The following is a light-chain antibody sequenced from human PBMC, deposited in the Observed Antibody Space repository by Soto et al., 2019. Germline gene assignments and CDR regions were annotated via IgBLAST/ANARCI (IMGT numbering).Light chain of an antibody. CDR2: GAS. J-gene: IGKJ5*01. V-gene: IGKV3-20*01. CDR3: QQYGSSIT. CDR1: QSVSSSY. Sequence: EIVLTQSPVTLSLSPGERATLSCRASQSVSSSYLAWYQQKPGQAPRLLIYGASSRATGIPDRFSGSGSGTDFTLTINRLEPEDFAVYYCQQYGSSITFGQGTRLET.